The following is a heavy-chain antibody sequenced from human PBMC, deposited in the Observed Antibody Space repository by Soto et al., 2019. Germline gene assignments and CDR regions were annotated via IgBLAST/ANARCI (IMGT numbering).Heavy chain of an antibody. D-gene: IGHD1-1*01. J-gene: IGHJ4*02. CDR3: AREGSYWNDVGPD. Sequence: NPGGSLRLSCAASGFTFSTYTMNWVRQAPGKGLEWVSSISSTSSYIYYADSVKGRFTISRDNAKNSLYLQMNSLRAEDTAVYYCAREGSYWNDVGPDWGQGTLVTVSS. CDR1: GFTFSTYT. V-gene: IGHV3-21*01. CDR2: ISSTSSYI.